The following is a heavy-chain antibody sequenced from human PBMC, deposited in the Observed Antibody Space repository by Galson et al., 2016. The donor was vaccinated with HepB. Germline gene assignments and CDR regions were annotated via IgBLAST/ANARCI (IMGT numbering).Heavy chain of an antibody. CDR2: TYYRLKWNN. V-gene: IGHV6-1*01. CDR1: GDSVSSSRAA. Sequence: CAISGDSVSSSRAAWNWIRQSPSRGLEWLGRTYYRLKWNNDYAVSVKSRIIINPDTSKNQFSLQLKSVTPEDTAVYYCARAVEYYTFWSRLYGMDVWGQGTPVIVSS. D-gene: IGHD3-3*01. J-gene: IGHJ6*02. CDR3: ARAVEYYTFWSRLYGMDV.